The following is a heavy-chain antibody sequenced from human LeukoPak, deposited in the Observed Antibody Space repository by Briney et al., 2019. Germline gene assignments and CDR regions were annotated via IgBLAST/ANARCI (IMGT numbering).Heavy chain of an antibody. Sequence: PSETLSLTCTVSGGSISSYYWSWIRQPPGKGLEWIGYIHYSGTTDYNPSLKSRVTISVDTSKNQFSLKLSSVTAADTAVYFCARVSWSPGTSYYYMDVWGKGTTVTVSS. CDR1: GGSISSYY. J-gene: IGHJ6*03. V-gene: IGHV4-59*01. D-gene: IGHD1-1*01. CDR2: IHYSGTT. CDR3: ARVSWSPGTSYYYMDV.